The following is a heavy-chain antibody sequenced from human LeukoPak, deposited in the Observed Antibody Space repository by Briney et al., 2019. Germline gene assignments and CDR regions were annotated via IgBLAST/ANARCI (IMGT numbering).Heavy chain of an antibody. CDR2: IIPIFGTA. V-gene: IGHV1-69*05. Sequence: SVKVSCKASGGTFSSYAISWVRQAPGQGLEWMGGIIPIFGTANYAQKFQGRVTITTDESTSTAYMELSSLRSEDTAVYYCARKGRGEHAFDIWGQGTMVTVSS. J-gene: IGHJ3*02. D-gene: IGHD3-10*01. CDR1: GGTFSSYA. CDR3: ARKGRGEHAFDI.